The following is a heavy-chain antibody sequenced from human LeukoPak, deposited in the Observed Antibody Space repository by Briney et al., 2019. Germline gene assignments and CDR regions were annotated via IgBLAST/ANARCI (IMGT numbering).Heavy chain of an antibody. Sequence: SETLSLTCGVSGGSVINTNWWTWVREPPGKGLEWIGEVHLDGRTNYNPSLESRLTMSVDVSENQVSLKLTSVTAADTAVYYCAREGGFYRPLDYSGQGTLVTVSS. J-gene: IGHJ4*02. CDR3: AREGGFYRPLDY. CDR2: VHLDGRT. CDR1: GGSVINTNW. D-gene: IGHD3-3*01. V-gene: IGHV4-4*02.